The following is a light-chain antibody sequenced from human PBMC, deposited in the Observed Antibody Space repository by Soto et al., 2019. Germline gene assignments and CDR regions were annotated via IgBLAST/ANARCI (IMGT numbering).Light chain of an antibody. CDR1: QSVSSY. V-gene: IGKV3-11*01. Sequence: EIVLTQSPATLSLSPGERATLSCRASQSVSSYFAWYKQKPGHAPRLLIYDASNRATGIPARVSGSGYGTDFTLTISSLEPEDFAVSYCHQRRNGPASTFGRGNKVETK. CDR2: DAS. J-gene: IGKJ1*01. CDR3: HQRRNGPAST.